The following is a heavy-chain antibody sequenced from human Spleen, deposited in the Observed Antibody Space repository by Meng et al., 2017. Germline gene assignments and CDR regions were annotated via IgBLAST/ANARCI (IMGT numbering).Heavy chain of an antibody. J-gene: IGHJ4*02. CDR1: GGTFSSYA. CDR2: IIPIFGTA. D-gene: IGHD3-10*01. V-gene: IGHV1-69*13. Sequence: SVKVSCKASGGTFSSYAISWVRQAPGQGLEWMGGIIPIFGTANYAQKFQGRVTITADESTSTAYMELSSLRSEDTAVYYCHYGSGSYYNSHFDYWGQGTLVTVSS. CDR3: HYGSGSYYNSHFDY.